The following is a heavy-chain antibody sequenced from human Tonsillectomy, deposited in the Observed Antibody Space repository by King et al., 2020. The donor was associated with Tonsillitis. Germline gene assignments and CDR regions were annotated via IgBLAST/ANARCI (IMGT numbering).Heavy chain of an antibody. CDR3: AKTPHSYSSGWYGGVFDC. V-gene: IGHV3-23*04. CDR2: ISGSGGST. Sequence: VQLVESGGGLVQPGGSLRLSCAASGFTFSSYAMSWVRQAPGKGLEWVSAISGSGGSTYYADSVKGRFTISRDNSKNTLYLQMNSLRAEDTAVYYCAKTPHSYSSGWYGGVFDCWGQGTLVTVSS. CDR1: GFTFSSYA. J-gene: IGHJ4*02. D-gene: IGHD6-19*01.